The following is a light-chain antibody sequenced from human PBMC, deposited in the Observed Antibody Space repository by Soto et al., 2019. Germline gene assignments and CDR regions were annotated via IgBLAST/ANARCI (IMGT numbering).Light chain of an antibody. CDR3: QQYNNWPRT. Sequence: EIVMTQSPATLSVSPGERATLSCRASQSVGSNLAWYRQKPGQAPRLLIYGASTRATSIPGRFIGSGSGTEFTLTISSLQSEDFAVYYCQQYNNWPRTFGQGTKVDI. V-gene: IGKV3-15*01. CDR1: QSVGSN. CDR2: GAS. J-gene: IGKJ1*01.